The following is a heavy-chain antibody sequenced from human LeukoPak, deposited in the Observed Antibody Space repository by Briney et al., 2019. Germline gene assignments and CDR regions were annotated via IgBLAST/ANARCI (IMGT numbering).Heavy chain of an antibody. D-gene: IGHD1-7*01. J-gene: IGHJ6*02. Sequence: ASVKVSCKASGYTFTSYYMHWVRQAPGQGLEWMGIINPGGGSTSYAQKFQGRVTMTRDTSTSTVYMELSSLRSEDTAVYYCARGVRRNWNYDYGMDVWGQGTTVTVSS. CDR1: GYTFTSYY. CDR2: INPGGGST. V-gene: IGHV1-46*01. CDR3: ARGVRRNWNYDYGMDV.